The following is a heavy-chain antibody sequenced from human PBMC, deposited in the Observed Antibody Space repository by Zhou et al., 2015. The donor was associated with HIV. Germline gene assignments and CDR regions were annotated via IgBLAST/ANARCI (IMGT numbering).Heavy chain of an antibody. D-gene: IGHD3-22*01. V-gene: IGHV1-69*01. CDR3: ARGGSKLYYDSFHYFDY. Sequence: QVQLVQSGAEVKKPGSSVKVSCKASGGTFSSYAISWVRQAPGQGLEWMGGIIPIFGTANYAQKFQGRVTITADESTSTAYMELSSLRSEDTAVYYCARGGSKLYYDSFHYFDYWGQGTLVTVSS. CDR1: GGTFSSYA. J-gene: IGHJ4*02. CDR2: IIPIFGTA.